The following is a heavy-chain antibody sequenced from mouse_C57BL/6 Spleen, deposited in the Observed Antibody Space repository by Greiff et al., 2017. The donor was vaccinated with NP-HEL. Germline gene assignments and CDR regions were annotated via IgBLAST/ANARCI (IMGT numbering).Heavy chain of an antibody. CDR1: GYTFTSYW. Sequence: QVQLQQPGAELVKPGASVKLSCKASGYTFTSYWMQWVKQRPGQGLEWIGEIDPYASYTNYNQKFKGKATLTVDTSSSTAYMQLSSLTSEDSAVDYCARSYGSLYAMDDWGQGTSVTVSS. J-gene: IGHJ4*01. CDR3: ARSYGSLYAMDD. CDR2: IDPYASYT. V-gene: IGHV1-50*01. D-gene: IGHD1-1*01.